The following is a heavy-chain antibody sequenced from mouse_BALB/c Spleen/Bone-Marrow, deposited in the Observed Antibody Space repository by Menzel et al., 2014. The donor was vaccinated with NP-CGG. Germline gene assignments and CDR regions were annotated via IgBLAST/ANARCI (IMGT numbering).Heavy chain of an antibody. V-gene: IGHV1-87*01. CDR2: IYPGDGDT. Sequence: VQLQQSGAELSRPGASVKLSCKASGHTFTSYWMQWVKQRPGQGLEWIGAIYPGDGDTRYTQKSKGKATLTADKASSTAFMQLSSLASEDSAVYYCARRDYGIRENYYAMDYWGQGTSVTVSS. CDR1: GHTFTSYW. CDR3: ARRDYGIRENYYAMDY. D-gene: IGHD1-2*01. J-gene: IGHJ4*01.